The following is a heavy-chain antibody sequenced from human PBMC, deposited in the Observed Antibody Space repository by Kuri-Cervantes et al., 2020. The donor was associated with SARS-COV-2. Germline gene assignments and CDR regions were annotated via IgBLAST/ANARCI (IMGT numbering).Heavy chain of an antibody. CDR2: IYYSGST. V-gene: IGHV4-39*01. D-gene: IGHD7-27*01. Sequence: ESLKISCTVSGGSISSSSYYWGWIRQPPGKGLEWIGSIYYSGSTYYNPSLKSRVTISVDTSKDQFSLKLSSVTAADTAVYYCVRHEAGEMVYWGQGTLVTVSS. J-gene: IGHJ4*02. CDR1: GGSISSSSYY. CDR3: VRHEAGEMVY.